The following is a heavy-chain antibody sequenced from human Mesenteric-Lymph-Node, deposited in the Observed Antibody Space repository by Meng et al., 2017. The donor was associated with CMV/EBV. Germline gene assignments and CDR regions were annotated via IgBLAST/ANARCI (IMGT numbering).Heavy chain of an antibody. Sequence: GGTFSSYTISWVRQAPGQGLEWMGGIIPIFGTANYAQKFQGRVTITTDESTSTAYMELSSLRSEDTAVYYCASSIVVVPAAILWFDPWGQGTLVTVSS. CDR2: IIPIFGTA. V-gene: IGHV1-69*05. J-gene: IGHJ5*02. CDR1: GGTFSSYT. D-gene: IGHD2-2*02. CDR3: ASSIVVVPAAILWFDP.